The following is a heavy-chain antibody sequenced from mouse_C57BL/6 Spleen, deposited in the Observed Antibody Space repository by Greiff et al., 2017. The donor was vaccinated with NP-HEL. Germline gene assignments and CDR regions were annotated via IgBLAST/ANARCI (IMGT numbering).Heavy chain of an antibody. D-gene: IGHD1-1*01. CDR1: GFTFSSYA. CDR2: ISDGGSYT. Sequence: DVMLVESGGGLVKPGGSLKLSCAASGFTFSSYAMSWVRQTPDKRLEWVATISDGGSYTYYPDNVKGRFTISRDNAKNNLYLQMSHLKSEDTAMYYCARDPSTVVATGWYFEVWGRGTRVTVSS. CDR3: ARDPSTVVATGWYFEV. J-gene: IGHJ1*03. V-gene: IGHV5-4*01.